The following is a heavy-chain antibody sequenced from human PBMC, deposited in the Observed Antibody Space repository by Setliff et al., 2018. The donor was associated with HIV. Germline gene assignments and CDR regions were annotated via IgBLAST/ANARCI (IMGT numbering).Heavy chain of an antibody. Sequence: GGSLRLSCAASGFTFSDYSMSWVRQAPGRGLEWVSYISSSSSTIYYADSVKGRFTISRDNAKNSLYLQMNSLRAEDTAVYYCARGIYTGYDHFDYWGQGTQVTVSS. CDR2: ISSSSSTI. CDR1: GFTFSDYS. V-gene: IGHV3-48*01. CDR3: ARGIYTGYDHFDY. J-gene: IGHJ4*02. D-gene: IGHD5-12*01.